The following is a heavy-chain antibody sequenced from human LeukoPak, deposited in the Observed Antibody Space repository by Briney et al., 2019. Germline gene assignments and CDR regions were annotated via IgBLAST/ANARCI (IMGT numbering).Heavy chain of an antibody. CDR2: IDPSDSYT. CDR1: GYSFTSYW. CDR3: APHRGGLEDLTFDP. Sequence: KISCKGSGYSFTSYWISWVRQMPGKGLEWMGRIDPSDSYTNYSPSFQGHVTISADESISTAYLQWSSLKASDTAMYYCAPHRGGLEDLTFDPWGQGTLVTVSS. J-gene: IGHJ5*02. V-gene: IGHV5-10-1*01. D-gene: IGHD3-10*01.